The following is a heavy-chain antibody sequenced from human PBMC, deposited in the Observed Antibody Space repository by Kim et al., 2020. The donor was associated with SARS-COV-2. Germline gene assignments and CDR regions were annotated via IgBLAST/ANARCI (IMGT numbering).Heavy chain of an antibody. J-gene: IGHJ4*02. CDR1: GFTFRNAW. CDR2: IKSKTDGGKT. Sequence: GGSLRLSCAASGFTFRNAWMSWVRQAPGKGLEWVGRIKSKTDGGKTDYAAPVKGRFTISRDDSKNTLYLQMNSLKTEDTAVYYCTTELDDYGDDGGYWGQGTLVTVSS. D-gene: IGHD4-17*01. V-gene: IGHV3-15*01. CDR3: TTELDDYGDDGGY.